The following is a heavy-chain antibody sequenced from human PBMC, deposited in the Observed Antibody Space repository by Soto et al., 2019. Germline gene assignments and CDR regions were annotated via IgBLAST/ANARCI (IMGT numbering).Heavy chain of an antibody. CDR2: ISYDGSNT. J-gene: IGHJ3*02. D-gene: IGHD6-19*01. Sequence: QVQLVESGGGVVQPGRSLRLSCAASGFIFSNYGMHWVRQAPGKGLEWVAVISYDGSNTYHADSVKGRFTISRDNSNNPLYLQMNSLRAEDTAVYYCAKDPYISSGWYVGDAFDIWGQGTMVTVSS. CDR3: AKDPYISSGWYVGDAFDI. CDR1: GFIFSNYG. V-gene: IGHV3-30*18.